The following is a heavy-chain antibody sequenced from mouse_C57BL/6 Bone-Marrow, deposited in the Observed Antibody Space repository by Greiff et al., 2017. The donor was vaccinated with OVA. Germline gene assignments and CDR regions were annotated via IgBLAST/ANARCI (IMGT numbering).Heavy chain of an antibody. CDR3: ARAFYGRRYAMDY. J-gene: IGHJ4*01. V-gene: IGHV1-22*01. Sequence: VQLQQSGPELVKPGASVKMSCKASGYTFTDYNMHCVKQSHGKSLAWIGYINPNNGGTSYNQKFKGKATLTVNKSSSTAYMELRSLTSEDSAVYDCARAFYGRRYAMDYWGQGTSVTVSS. CDR2: INPNNGGT. CDR1: GYTFTDYN. D-gene: IGHD1-1*01.